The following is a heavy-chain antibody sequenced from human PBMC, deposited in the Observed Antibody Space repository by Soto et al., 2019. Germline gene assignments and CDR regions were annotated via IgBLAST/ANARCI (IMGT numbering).Heavy chain of an antibody. CDR3: ARAPYDSSGYYSDDAFDI. D-gene: IGHD3-22*01. J-gene: IGHJ3*02. Sequence: SVKVSCKASGGTFSSYAISWVRQAPGQGLEWMGGIIPIFGTANYAQKFQGRVTITADESTSTAYMELSSLRSEDTAVYYCARAPYDSSGYYSDDAFDIWGQGTMVT. V-gene: IGHV1-69*13. CDR1: GGTFSSYA. CDR2: IIPIFGTA.